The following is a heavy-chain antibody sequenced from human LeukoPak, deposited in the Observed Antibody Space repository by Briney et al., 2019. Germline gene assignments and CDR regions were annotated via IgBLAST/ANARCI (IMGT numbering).Heavy chain of an antibody. D-gene: IGHD2-15*01. CDR3: ARGLSSLNWFDP. CDR1: GGSISSYY. J-gene: IGHJ5*02. CDR2: IYYSGST. V-gene: IGHV4-59*01. Sequence: SETLSLTCTVSGGSISSYYWSWIRQPPGKGLEWIGYIYYSGSTNYNPSLKSRVTMSVDTSKNQFSLKLNSVTAADTAVYYCARGLSSLNWFDPWGQGTLVTVSS.